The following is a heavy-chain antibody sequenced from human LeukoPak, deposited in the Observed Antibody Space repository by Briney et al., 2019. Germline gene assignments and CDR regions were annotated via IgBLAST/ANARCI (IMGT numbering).Heavy chain of an antibody. CDR2: INPNSGGT. CDR3: ARDYGDRGNYFDY. J-gene: IGHJ4*02. Sequence: GASVKVSCKASGYTFTGYYMHWVRQAPGQGLEWMGRINPNSGGTNYAQKFQGRVTMTRDTSISTAYMELSRLRSDDTAVYYCARDYGDRGNYFDYWGQGTLVTVSS. CDR1: GYTFTGYY. D-gene: IGHD4-17*01. V-gene: IGHV1-2*06.